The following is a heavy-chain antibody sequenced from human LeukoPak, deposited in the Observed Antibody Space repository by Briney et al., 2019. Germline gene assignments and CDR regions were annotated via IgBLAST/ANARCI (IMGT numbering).Heavy chain of an antibody. CDR2: TIPIFGTA. Sequence: SVKVSCKASGGTFSSYAISWVRQAPGQGLEWMGGTIPIFGTANYAQKFQGRVTITADKSTSTAYMELSSLRSEDTAVYYCARGRYSSGWYGGYWGQGTLVTVSS. CDR3: ARGRYSSGWYGGY. J-gene: IGHJ4*02. D-gene: IGHD6-19*01. V-gene: IGHV1-69*06. CDR1: GGTFSSYA.